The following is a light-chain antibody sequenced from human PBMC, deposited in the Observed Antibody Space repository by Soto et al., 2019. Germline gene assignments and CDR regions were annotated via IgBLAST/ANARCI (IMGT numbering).Light chain of an antibody. V-gene: IGKV3-15*01. Sequence: EIVMTQSPATLSVSPGERATLSCRASQSVSSNLGWYQQKPGQATRLLIHGASTRAAGIPARFSGSGSGTEFTLTISSLQSEDFAVHYCQQYHNWRTFGQGTKVEIK. J-gene: IGKJ1*01. CDR3: QQYHNWRT. CDR1: QSVSSN. CDR2: GAS.